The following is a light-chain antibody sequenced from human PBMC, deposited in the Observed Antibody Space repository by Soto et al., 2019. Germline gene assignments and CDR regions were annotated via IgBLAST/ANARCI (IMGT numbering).Light chain of an antibody. V-gene: IGLV2-14*01. Sequence: QSVLTQPASVSGSPGQSITISCTGTNNDIGSYNYVSWYQQHPGKAPRLLISEVQNRPSGVSHRFSGSKSANTASLTISGLQAEDEAYYYCSSYTTTTTWVFGGGTKLTV. J-gene: IGLJ3*02. CDR3: SSYTTTTTWV. CDR1: NNDIGSYNY. CDR2: EVQ.